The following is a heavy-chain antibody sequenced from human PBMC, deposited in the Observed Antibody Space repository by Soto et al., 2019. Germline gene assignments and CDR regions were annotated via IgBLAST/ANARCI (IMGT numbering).Heavy chain of an antibody. CDR3: AKDVNVYSSGWYAPSLDY. V-gene: IGHV3-30*18. CDR1: GFTFSTYG. D-gene: IGHD6-19*01. J-gene: IGHJ4*02. CDR2: ISYDGSNT. Sequence: QVQLVESGGGVVQPGRSLRLSCAASGFTFSTYGIHWVRQAPGKGLEWVAVISYDGSNTYYADSVKGRFTISRDNSKNALYLQMNSLRAEDTAVYYCAKDVNVYSSGWYAPSLDYWGQGTLVTVSS.